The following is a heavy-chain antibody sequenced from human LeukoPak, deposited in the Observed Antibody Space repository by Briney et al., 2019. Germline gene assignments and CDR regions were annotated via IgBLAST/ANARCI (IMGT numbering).Heavy chain of an antibody. CDR1: GFTFSSYG. CDR2: ISYDGSNK. D-gene: IGHD3-22*01. Sequence: PGGSLRLSCAASGFTFSSYGMHWVRQAPGKGLEWVAVISYDGSNKYYADSVKGRFTISRDNSRNTLYLQMNSLRAEDTAVYYCARRGDYYDSSGLHDYWGQGTLVTVSS. V-gene: IGHV3-30*03. J-gene: IGHJ4*02. CDR3: ARRGDYYDSSGLHDY.